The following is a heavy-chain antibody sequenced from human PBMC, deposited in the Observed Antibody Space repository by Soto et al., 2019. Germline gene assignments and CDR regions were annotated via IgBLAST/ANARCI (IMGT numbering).Heavy chain of an antibody. CDR2: INPNSGGT. J-gene: IGHJ6*02. V-gene: IGHV1-2*04. CDR1: GYTFTSYG. CDR3: ARDHKDFWSGIHYYYYYGMDV. D-gene: IGHD3-3*01. Sequence: ASVKVSCKASGYTFTSYGISWVRQAPGQGLEWMGWINPNSGGTNYAQKFQGWVTMTRDTSISTAYMELSRLRSDDTAVYYCARDHKDFWSGIHYYYYYGMDVWGQGTTVTVSS.